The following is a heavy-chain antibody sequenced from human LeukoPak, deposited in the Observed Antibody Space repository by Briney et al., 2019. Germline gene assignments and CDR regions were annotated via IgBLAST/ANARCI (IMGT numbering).Heavy chain of an antibody. D-gene: IGHD3-22*01. J-gene: IGHJ4*02. Sequence: PGGSLRLSCAASGFTFSDYYMSWIRQAPGKGLEWVSYISSSGSTIYYADSVKGRFTISRDNSRNTLYLQMNSLRAEDTAVYYCASGTYYYDSSGYYRWGQGTLVTVSS. CDR3: ASGTYYYDSSGYYR. CDR1: GFTFSDYY. V-gene: IGHV3-11*01. CDR2: ISSSGSTI.